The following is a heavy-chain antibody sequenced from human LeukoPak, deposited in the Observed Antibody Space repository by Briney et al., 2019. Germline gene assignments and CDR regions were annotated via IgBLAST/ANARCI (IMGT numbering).Heavy chain of an antibody. CDR2: IIPIAGIA. D-gene: IGHD3-10*01. V-gene: IGHV1-69*10. J-gene: IGHJ6*03. CDR1: GGSLSTYA. Sequence: GASVKVSCKASGGSLSTYAISWVRQAPGQGLEWMGGIIPIAGIAHNTQRFQGRVSITADESTNTVYMELSSLRSEDTAMYYCARVYYYGSGRPNYYYFHMDVWGKGTTVIISS. CDR3: ARVYYYGSGRPNYYYFHMDV.